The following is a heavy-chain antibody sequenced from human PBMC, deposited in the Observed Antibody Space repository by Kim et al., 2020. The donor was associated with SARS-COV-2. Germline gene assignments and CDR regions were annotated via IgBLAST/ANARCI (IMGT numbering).Heavy chain of an antibody. V-gene: IGHV1-69*13. CDR2: IIPIFGTA. D-gene: IGHD6-19*01. Sequence: SVKVSCQASGGTFSSYAISWVRQAPGQGLEWMGGIIPIFGTANYAQKFQGRVTITADESTSTAYMELSSLRSEDTAVYYCARGGVEESLRQSAFDIWGQGTMVTVSS. CDR1: GGTFSSYA. J-gene: IGHJ3*02. CDR3: ARGGVEESLRQSAFDI.